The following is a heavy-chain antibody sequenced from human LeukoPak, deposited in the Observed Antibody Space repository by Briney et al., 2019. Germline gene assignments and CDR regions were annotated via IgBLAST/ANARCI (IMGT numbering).Heavy chain of an antibody. CDR3: ATKQWLAPPPDS. J-gene: IGHJ4*02. Sequence: PGGSLRLSCAPSGVTLSKYSTLGGRQAPGEGLGSGLRINTIGTVTTSAGSVKGRLTVSSDNADNTMFLQMNSVRDEDTAVYYCATKQWLAPPPDSWGQGTPVTVSS. CDR1: GVTLSKYS. V-gene: IGHV3-74*01. CDR2: INTIGTVT. D-gene: IGHD6-19*01.